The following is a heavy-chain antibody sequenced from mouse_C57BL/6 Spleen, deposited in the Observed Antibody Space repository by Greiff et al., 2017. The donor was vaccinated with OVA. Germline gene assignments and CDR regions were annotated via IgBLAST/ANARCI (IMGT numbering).Heavy chain of an antibody. CDR1: GFTFSDYG. J-gene: IGHJ3*01. CDR3: ARIGTGPFAY. Sequence: EVKLVESGGGLVKPGGSLKLSCAASGFTFSDYGMHWVRQAPEKGLEWVAYISSGSSTIYYADTVKGRFTISRDNAKNTLFLQMTSLRSEDTAMYYCARIGTGPFAYWGQGTLVTVSA. V-gene: IGHV5-17*01. CDR2: ISSGSSTI. D-gene: IGHD4-1*01.